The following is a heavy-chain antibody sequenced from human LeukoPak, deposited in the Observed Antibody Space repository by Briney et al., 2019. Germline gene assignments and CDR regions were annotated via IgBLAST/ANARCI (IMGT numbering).Heavy chain of an antibody. J-gene: IGHJ3*02. V-gene: IGHV3-7*05. CDR2: IKRDGSEK. Sequence: GGSLRLSCAASGFTFSSYWMSWVRQAPGKGLEWVANIKRDGSEKYYVDSVKGRLTISRDNAENSLYLQMNSLRAEDTDVYYCARARDYGSGKANAFDIWGQGTMVTVSS. CDR3: ARARDYGSGKANAFDI. D-gene: IGHD3-10*01. CDR1: GFTFSSYW.